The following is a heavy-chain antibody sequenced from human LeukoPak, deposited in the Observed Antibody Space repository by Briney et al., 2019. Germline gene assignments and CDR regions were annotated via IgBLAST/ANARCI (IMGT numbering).Heavy chain of an antibody. CDR3: ARDAGGDFDY. V-gene: IGHV4-38-2*02. J-gene: IGHJ4*02. CDR2: TFHSGSP. CDR1: GYSISSGYY. D-gene: IGHD2-21*01. Sequence: SETLSLTCNVSGYSISSGYYWGWIRQPPGKALEWIGTTFHSGSPNYNPSLKSRVTISIDTSKNQFSLKLSSVTAADTTFYYCARDAGGDFDYWGQGTLVTVSS.